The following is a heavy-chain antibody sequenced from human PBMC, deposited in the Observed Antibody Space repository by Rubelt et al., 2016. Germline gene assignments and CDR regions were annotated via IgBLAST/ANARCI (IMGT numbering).Heavy chain of an antibody. V-gene: IGHV4-31*03. Sequence: QLQLQESGPGLVKPSQTLSLTCTVSGGSISSGGYYWSWIRQHPGKGLEWIGYIYYSGSTYYNPSLKSRVTISVDTSKNQFSLKRSSVTAADTAVYYCARAEYSGYDSVAFDIWGQGTMVTVSS. CDR2: IYYSGST. J-gene: IGHJ3*02. CDR1: GGSISSGGYY. D-gene: IGHD5-12*01. CDR3: ARAEYSGYDSVAFDI.